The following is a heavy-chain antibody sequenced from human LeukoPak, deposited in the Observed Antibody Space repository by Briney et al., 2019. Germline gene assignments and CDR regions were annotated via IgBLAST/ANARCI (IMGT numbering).Heavy chain of an antibody. CDR3: ARAKRIHWWELLGEDY. J-gene: IGHJ4*02. CDR2: IYYSGST. D-gene: IGHD1-26*01. CDR1: GGSISSGGYY. V-gene: IGHV4-31*03. Sequence: SETLSLTCTVSGGSISSGGYYWSWIRQHPGKGLEWIGYIYYSGSTYYNPSLKSRVTISVDTSKNQFSLGLSSVTAADTAVYYCARAKRIHWWELLGEDYWGQGTLVTVSS.